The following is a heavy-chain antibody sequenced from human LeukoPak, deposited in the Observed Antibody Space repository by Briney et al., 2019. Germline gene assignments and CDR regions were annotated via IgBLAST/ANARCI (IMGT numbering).Heavy chain of an antibody. CDR3: ARDLYDFWSAPVPSYGMDV. J-gene: IGHJ6*02. V-gene: IGHV1-24*01. Sequence: ASVKVSCKVSGYTLTELSMHWVRQAPGKGLEWMGGFDPEDGETICAQKFQGRVTMTEDTSTDTAYMELSSLRSEDTAVYYCARDLYDFWSAPVPSYGMDVWGQGTTVTVSS. CDR1: GYTLTELS. D-gene: IGHD3-3*01. CDR2: FDPEDGET.